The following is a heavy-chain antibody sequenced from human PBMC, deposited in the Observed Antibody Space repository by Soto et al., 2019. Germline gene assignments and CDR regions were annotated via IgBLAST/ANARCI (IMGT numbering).Heavy chain of an antibody. CDR3: ARGGGDIVVVVAATVLDY. V-gene: IGHV4-34*01. Sequence: QVQLQQWGAGLLKPSETLSLTCAVYGGSFSGYYWSWIRQPPGKGLEWIGEIHHSGSTNYNPSLKSRVTISVDTSKNQFSLKLSSVTAADTAVYYCARGGGDIVVVVAATVLDYWGQGTLVTVSS. CDR1: GGSFSGYY. J-gene: IGHJ4*02. CDR2: IHHSGST. D-gene: IGHD2-15*01.